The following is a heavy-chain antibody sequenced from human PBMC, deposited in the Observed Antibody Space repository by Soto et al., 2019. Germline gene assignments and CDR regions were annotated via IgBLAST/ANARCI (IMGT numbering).Heavy chain of an antibody. V-gene: IGHV3-21*01. J-gene: IGHJ5*02. CDR2: ISSSSRDI. CDR1: GFTFSSDS. D-gene: IGHD6-19*01. Sequence: GGSLRLSCAASGFTFSSDSMNWVRQAPGKGLEWVSAISSSSRDIYYADSVKGRFTISRDNAKNSLYLQMNSLRAEDTAVYYCARGRQWLASFDPWAQGTLVTVSS. CDR3: ARGRQWLASFDP.